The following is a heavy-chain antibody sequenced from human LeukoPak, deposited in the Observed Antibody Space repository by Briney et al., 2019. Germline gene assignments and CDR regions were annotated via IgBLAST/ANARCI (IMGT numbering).Heavy chain of an antibody. Sequence: SETLSLTCSVSGGSFTSGNSTSYYWGWIRQPPGKGLEWIGSMYYSGSAYYSPSLKSRVTISLDTSKKELSLKLSFVTAADTAVYYCARDAEYFDYWGQGTLITVSS. V-gene: IGHV4-39*07. D-gene: IGHD2/OR15-2a*01. CDR1: GGSFTSGNSTSYY. CDR2: MYYSGSA. CDR3: ARDAEYFDY. J-gene: IGHJ4*02.